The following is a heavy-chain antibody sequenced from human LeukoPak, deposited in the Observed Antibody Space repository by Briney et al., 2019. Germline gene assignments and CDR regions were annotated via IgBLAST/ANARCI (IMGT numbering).Heavy chain of an antibody. J-gene: IGHJ4*02. CDR1: GFTFSSYW. Sequence: GGFLRLSCAASGFTFSSYWMSWVRQAPGKGLEWVANIKQDGRERYSVDSVKGRFTISRDNAKNSLYLQMNSLRAEDTAVYYCASQITISYYFNYWGQGTLVTVSS. CDR2: IKQDGRER. CDR3: ASQITISYYFNY. V-gene: IGHV3-7*01. D-gene: IGHD3-10*01.